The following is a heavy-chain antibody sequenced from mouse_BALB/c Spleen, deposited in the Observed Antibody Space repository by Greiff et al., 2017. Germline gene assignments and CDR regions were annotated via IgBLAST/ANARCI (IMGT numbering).Heavy chain of an antibody. CDR2: ISDGGSYT. D-gene: IGHD4-1*01. Sequence: EVQLQESGGGLVKPGGSLKLSCAASGFTFSDYYMYWVRQTPEKRLEWVATISDGGSYTYYPDSVKGRFTISRDNAKNNLYLQMSSLKSEDTAMYYCARDGLTGTPYAMDYWGQGTSVTVSS. CDR1: GFTFSDYY. V-gene: IGHV5-4*02. CDR3: ARDGLTGTPYAMDY. J-gene: IGHJ4*01.